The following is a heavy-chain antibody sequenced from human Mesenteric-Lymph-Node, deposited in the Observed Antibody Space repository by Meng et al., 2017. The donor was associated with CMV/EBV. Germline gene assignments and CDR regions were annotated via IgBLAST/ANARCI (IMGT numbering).Heavy chain of an antibody. Sequence: SVKVSCKASGGTFSSYAISWVRQAPGQGLEWMGGIIPIFGTANYAQKFQGRVTITTDESTSTAYMELSSLRSEDTAVYYCAREAEFLPNYYGSGSYYNDGMDVWGQGTTVTVSS. CDR1: GGTFSSYA. CDR3: AREAEFLPNYYGSGSYYNDGMDV. V-gene: IGHV1-69*05. CDR2: IIPIFGTA. J-gene: IGHJ6*02. D-gene: IGHD3-10*01.